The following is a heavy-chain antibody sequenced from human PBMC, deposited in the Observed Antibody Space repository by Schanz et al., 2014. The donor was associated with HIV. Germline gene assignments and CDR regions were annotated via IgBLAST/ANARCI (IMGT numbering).Heavy chain of an antibody. CDR3: TRGRFLERGGMDV. CDR2: MNQDGSRK. CDR1: GFTFSSYW. Sequence: EVQLLESGGGLVQPGGSLRLSCAASGFTFSSYWMTWVRQAPGKGLEMVANMNQDGSRKYYVDSVKGRFTISRDNAANSLFLQMNSLRAEDTAVYFCTRGRFLERGGMDVWGQGTAVTVSS. D-gene: IGHD3-3*01. V-gene: IGHV3-7*01. J-gene: IGHJ6*02.